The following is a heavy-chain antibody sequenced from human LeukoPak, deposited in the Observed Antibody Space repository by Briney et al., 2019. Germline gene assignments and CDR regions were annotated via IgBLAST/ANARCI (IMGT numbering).Heavy chain of an antibody. J-gene: IGHJ5*02. CDR1: GGSFSGYY. Sequence: PSETLSLTCAVYGGSFSGYYWSWIRQPPGKGLEWIGEINHGGSTNYNPSLKSRVTISVDTSKNQFSLKLSSATAADTAVYYCARGGPIFGVVIINWFDPWGQGTLVTVSS. D-gene: IGHD3-3*01. CDR3: ARGGPIFGVVIINWFDP. CDR2: INHGGST. V-gene: IGHV4-34*01.